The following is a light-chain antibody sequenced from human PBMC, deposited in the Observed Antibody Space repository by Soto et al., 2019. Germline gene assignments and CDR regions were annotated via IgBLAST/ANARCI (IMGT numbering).Light chain of an antibody. CDR2: EVS. CDR1: SSDVGSYNR. CDR3: SPYTSSSTVV. V-gene: IGLV2-18*02. Sequence: QSALTQPPSVSGSPGQSVTISCTGTSSDVGSYNRVSWYQPPPGTAPTLMIYEVSNRPSGVPDRFSGSKSGNTASLTISGLQAEDEADYYCSPYTSSSTVVFGGGTKLTVL. J-gene: IGLJ2*01.